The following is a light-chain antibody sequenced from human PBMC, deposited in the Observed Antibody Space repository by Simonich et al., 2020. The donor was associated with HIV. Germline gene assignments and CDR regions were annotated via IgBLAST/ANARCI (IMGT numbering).Light chain of an antibody. CDR1: SRGVGSSNL. Sequence: QSALTPPASVSGSPGQAITISCTGTSRGVGSSNLVSWYQQHPGKVPKLRIYDGSKRPSGVSNRFSGSKSGNTASLTISGLQAEDEADYYCCSYTSSRTYVFGTGTKVTVL. J-gene: IGLJ1*01. CDR2: DGS. CDR3: CSYTSSRTYV. V-gene: IGLV2-23*01.